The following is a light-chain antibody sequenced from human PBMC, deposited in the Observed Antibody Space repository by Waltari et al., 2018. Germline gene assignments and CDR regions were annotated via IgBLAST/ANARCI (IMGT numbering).Light chain of an antibody. V-gene: IGLV2-14*03. J-gene: IGLJ3*02. Sequence: QSALTQPASVSGSPGQSITIFCTGTSSDVGIFNYVSWYQQHPGKPPKVIIHDVSNRPSGVSNRFPGSKSGNTASLTISGLQAEDEADYYCSSYTTSHSWVFGGGTKLTVL. CDR2: DVS. CDR1: SSDVGIFNY. CDR3: SSYTTSHSWV.